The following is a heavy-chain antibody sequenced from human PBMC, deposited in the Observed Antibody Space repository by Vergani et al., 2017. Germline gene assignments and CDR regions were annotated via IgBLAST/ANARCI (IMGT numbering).Heavy chain of an antibody. CDR1: GFTFSHYS. V-gene: IGHV3-21*01. CDR2: ISGNNDDV. CDR3: ASTTPIAGEDYFDY. Sequence: EVQMVESGGGLVKPGGSLRLSCVASGFTFSHYSMNWVRQAPGKGLEWVSSISGNNDDVYYADSVKGRFTISRDNAKNSLYLDMSSLRAEDTAVYYCASTTPIAGEDYFDYWGQGTLVTVSS. D-gene: IGHD6-13*01. J-gene: IGHJ4*02.